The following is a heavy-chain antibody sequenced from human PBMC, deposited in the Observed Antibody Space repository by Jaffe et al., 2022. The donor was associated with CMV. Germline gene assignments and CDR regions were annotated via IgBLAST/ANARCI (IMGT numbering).Heavy chain of an antibody. CDR2: ISGSGGST. CDR1: GFTFSSYA. V-gene: IGHV3-23*01. J-gene: IGHJ4*02. Sequence: EVQLLESGGGLVQPGGSLRLSCAASGFTFSSYAMSWVRQAPGKGLEWVSAISGSGGSTYYADSVKGRFTISRDNSKNTLYLQMNSLRAEDTAVYYCAKDGRWASYPRYDILTGYYPTTPDFDYWGQGTLVTVSS. D-gene: IGHD3-9*01. CDR3: AKDGRWASYPRYDILTGYYPTTPDFDY.